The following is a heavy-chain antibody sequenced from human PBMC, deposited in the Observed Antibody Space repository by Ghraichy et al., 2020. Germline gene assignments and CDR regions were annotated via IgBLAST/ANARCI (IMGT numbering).Heavy chain of an antibody. CDR3: ASFSGDQTNNWFDP. V-gene: IGHV4-34*01. CDR2: INHSGST. CDR1: GGSFSGYY. D-gene: IGHD2-21*02. J-gene: IGHJ5*02. Sequence: SETLSLTCAVYGGSFSGYYWSWIRQPPGKGLEWIGEINHSGSTNYNPSLKSRVTISVDTSKNQFSLKLSSVTAADTAVYYCASFSGDQTNNWFDPWGQGTLVTVSS.